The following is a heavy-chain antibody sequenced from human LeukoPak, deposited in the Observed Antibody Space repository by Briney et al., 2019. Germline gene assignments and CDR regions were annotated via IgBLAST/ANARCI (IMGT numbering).Heavy chain of an antibody. D-gene: IGHD5-24*01. CDR1: GCSISSGYY. J-gene: IGHJ4*02. Sequence: SETLSLTCTVSGCSISSGYYWGWLRQPPGKGLEWIASIYHSGSTYYNPPLKSRVTISVDTSKNQFSLKLSSVTAADTAVYFCARTDRDGFNLYYFDFWGQGSLVTVSS. CDR2: IYHSGST. V-gene: IGHV4-38-2*02. CDR3: ARTDRDGFNLYYFDF.